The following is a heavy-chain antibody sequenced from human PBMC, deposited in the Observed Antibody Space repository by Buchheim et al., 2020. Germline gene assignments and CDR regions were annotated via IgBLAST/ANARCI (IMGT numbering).Heavy chain of an antibody. D-gene: IGHD3-9*01. J-gene: IGHJ6*02. CDR2: IKQDGSEK. CDR1: GFTFSSYW. CDR3: ARGDVLRYFDWLGASGMDV. Sequence: EVQLVESGGGLVQPGGSLRLSCAASGFTFSSYWMSWVRQAPGKGLEWVANIKQDGSEKYYVDSVKGRFTISRDNAKNLLYLQMNSLRAEDTAVYYCARGDVLRYFDWLGASGMDVWGQGTT. V-gene: IGHV3-7*01.